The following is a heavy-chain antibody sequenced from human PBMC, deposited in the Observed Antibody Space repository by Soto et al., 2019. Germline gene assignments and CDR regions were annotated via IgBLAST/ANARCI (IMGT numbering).Heavy chain of an antibody. J-gene: IGHJ4*02. CDR3: ARVLGLQFTNDY. CDR2: IYSGGST. Sequence: GGSLRLSCAASGFTVSSNYMSWVRQAPGKGLEWVSVIYSGGSTYYADSVKGRFTISRDNSKNTLYLQMNSLRAEDTAVYYCARVLGLQFTNDYWGQGTLVTVSS. D-gene: IGHD5-12*01. V-gene: IGHV3-53*01. CDR1: GFTVSSNY.